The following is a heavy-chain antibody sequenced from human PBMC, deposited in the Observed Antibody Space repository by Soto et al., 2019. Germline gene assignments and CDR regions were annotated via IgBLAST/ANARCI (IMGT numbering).Heavy chain of an antibody. CDR3: TTDSGYDWGGFDY. CDR2: IKSKTDGGTT. Sequence: EVQLVESGGGLVKPGGSLRLSCAASGFTFSNAWMSWVRQAPGKGLEWVGRIKSKTDGGTTDYAAPVKGRFTISRDDSKNTLYLQMNSLKTEDTAVYYCTTDSGYDWGGFDYWGQGTLVTVSS. J-gene: IGHJ4*02. V-gene: IGHV3-15*01. CDR1: GFTFSNAW. D-gene: IGHD5-12*01.